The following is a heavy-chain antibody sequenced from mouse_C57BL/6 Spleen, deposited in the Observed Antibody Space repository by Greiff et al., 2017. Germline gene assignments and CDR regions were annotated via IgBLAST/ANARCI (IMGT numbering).Heavy chain of an antibody. CDR3: ARKYGYDEGDFDY. Sequence: DVKLQESGPELVKPGASVKISCKASGYSFTGYYMHWVKQSHGNILDWIGYIYPYNGVSSYNQKFKGKATLTVDKSSSTAYMELRSLTSEDSAVYYCARKYGYDEGDFDYWGQGTTLTVSS. J-gene: IGHJ2*01. CDR2: IYPYNGVS. V-gene: IGHV1-31*01. D-gene: IGHD2-2*01. CDR1: GYSFTGYY.